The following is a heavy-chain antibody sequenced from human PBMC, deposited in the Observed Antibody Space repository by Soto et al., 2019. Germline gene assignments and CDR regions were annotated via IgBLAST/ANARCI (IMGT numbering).Heavy chain of an antibody. D-gene: IGHD3-10*01. V-gene: IGHV1-46*01. CDR3: ASPRAFNYYYYGMEV. CDR2: INPSGGST. Sequence: ASVKVSCKASGYTFTSYYMHWVRQAPGQGLEWMGIINPSGGSTSYAQKFQGRVTMTRDTSTSTVYMELSSLRSEDMAVYYCASPRAFNYYYYGMEVWGQGTTVTVSS. CDR1: GYTFTSYY. J-gene: IGHJ6*02.